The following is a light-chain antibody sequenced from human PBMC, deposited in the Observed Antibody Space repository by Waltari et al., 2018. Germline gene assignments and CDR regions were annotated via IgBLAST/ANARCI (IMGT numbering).Light chain of an antibody. J-gene: IGKJ4*01. CDR1: ESVSST. Sequence: EIVMTQSPANLSLSPGERATHPGRASESVSSTLAWYQQKPGQAPRLLIYGASTRATGIPARFSGSGSGTEFTLTISSLQSEDFAVYYCQQYNNWPPLTFGGGTKVEIK. V-gene: IGKV3-15*01. CDR2: GAS. CDR3: QQYNNWPPLT.